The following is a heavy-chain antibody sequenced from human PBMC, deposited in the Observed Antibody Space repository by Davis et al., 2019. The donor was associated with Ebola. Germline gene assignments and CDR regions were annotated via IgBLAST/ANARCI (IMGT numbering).Heavy chain of an antibody. D-gene: IGHD3-16*02. CDR1: GFTFSSYG. Sequence: GESLKISCAASGFTFSSYGMHWVRQAPGKGLEWVAVISYDGSNKYYADSVKGRFTISRDNSKNTLYLQMNSLRAEDTAVYYCTTAMADYDYVWGSYRSRSLYYYYGMDVWGQGTTVTVSS. J-gene: IGHJ6*02. CDR3: TTAMADYDYVWGSYRSRSLYYYYGMDV. CDR2: ISYDGSNK. V-gene: IGHV3-30*03.